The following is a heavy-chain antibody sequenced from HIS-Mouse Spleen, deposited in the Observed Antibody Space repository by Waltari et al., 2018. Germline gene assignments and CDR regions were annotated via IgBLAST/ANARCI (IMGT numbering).Heavy chain of an antibody. V-gene: IGHV4-39*07. CDR2: IYYGGGH. J-gene: IGHJ4*02. D-gene: IGHD3-10*01. Sequence: QLQLQESGPGLVKSSETLSLTCTVSGGSISSSSYYWGWIRQPPGKGLEWIGSIYYGGGHDYNPSLKSRVTISVDTSKNQFSLKLSSVTAADTAVYYCARVGGARINLFDYWGQGTLVTVSS. CDR1: GGSISSSSYY. CDR3: ARVGGARINLFDY.